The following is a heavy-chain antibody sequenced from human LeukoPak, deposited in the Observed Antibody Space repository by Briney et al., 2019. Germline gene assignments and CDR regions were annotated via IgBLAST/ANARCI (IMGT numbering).Heavy chain of an antibody. CDR2: ISAYNGNT. D-gene: IGHD6-13*01. Sequence: GASVKVSCKASGYTFTSYGISWVRQPPGQGLEWMGWISAYNGNTNYAQKLQGRVTMTTDTSTSTAYMELRSLRSDDTAVYYCARTDGYSSSWQTNKDNWFDPWGQGTLVTVSS. V-gene: IGHV1-18*01. J-gene: IGHJ5*02. CDR3: ARTDGYSSSWQTNKDNWFDP. CDR1: GYTFTSYG.